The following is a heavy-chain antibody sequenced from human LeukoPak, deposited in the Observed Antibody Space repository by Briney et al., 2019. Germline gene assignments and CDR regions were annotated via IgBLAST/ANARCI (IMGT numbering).Heavy chain of an antibody. CDR1: GGSISSGGYS. CDR2: IYHSGST. J-gene: IGHJ4*02. V-gene: IGHV4-30-2*01. Sequence: PSQTLSLTCAVSGGSISSGGYSWSWIRQPPGKGLEWIGYIYHSGSTYYNPSLKSRVTISVDRSKNQFSLKLSSVTAADTAVYYCARDSSKAGYTDYWGQGTLVTVSS. D-gene: IGHD1-1*01. CDR3: ARDSSKAGYTDY.